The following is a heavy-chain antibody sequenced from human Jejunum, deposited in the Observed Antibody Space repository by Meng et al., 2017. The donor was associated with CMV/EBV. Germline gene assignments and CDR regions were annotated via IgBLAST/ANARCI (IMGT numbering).Heavy chain of an antibody. D-gene: IGHD3-3*01. CDR2: ISSSSSYI. CDR3: ARDSQRITIFGVDNYGMDV. Sequence: SSYSMNWVRQAPGKGLEWVSSISSSSSYIYYADSVKGRFTISRDNAKNSLYLQMNRLRAEDPAVYYCARDSQRITIFGVDNYGMDVWGQGTTVTVSS. J-gene: IGHJ6*02. CDR1: SSYS. V-gene: IGHV3-21*01.